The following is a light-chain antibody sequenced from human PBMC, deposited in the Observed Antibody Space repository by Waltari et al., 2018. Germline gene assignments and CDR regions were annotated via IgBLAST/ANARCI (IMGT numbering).Light chain of an antibody. CDR2: GAS. Sequence: DIQMTQSPSSLSASVADRVTITCRASQGINNYLAWFQQKPGKAPKSLIYGASRLQSGGPSKFSGSGSGTDFTLTINSLQPEDFATYYCQQYNAYPHTFGQGTKVEIK. CDR1: QGINNY. J-gene: IGKJ2*01. CDR3: QQYNAYPHT. V-gene: IGKV1-16*02.